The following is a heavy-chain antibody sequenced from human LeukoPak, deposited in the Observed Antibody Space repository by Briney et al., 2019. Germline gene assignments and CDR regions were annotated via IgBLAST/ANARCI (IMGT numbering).Heavy chain of an antibody. CDR1: GGSFSGYY. D-gene: IGHD3-10*01. J-gene: IGHJ6*02. CDR2: INHSGST. V-gene: IGHV4-34*01. Sequence: SETLSLTCAVSGGSFSGYYWSWIRQPPGKGLEWIGEINHSGSTNYNPSLKSRVTISVDTSKNQFSLKLSSVTAADTAVYYCARGPVRGAPWYYGMDVWGQGTTVTVSS. CDR3: ARGPVRGAPWYYGMDV.